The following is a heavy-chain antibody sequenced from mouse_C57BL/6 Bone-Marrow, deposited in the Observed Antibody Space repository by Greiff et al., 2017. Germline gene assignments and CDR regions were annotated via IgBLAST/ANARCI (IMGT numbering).Heavy chain of an antibody. Sequence: EVQVVESGPGLVKPSQSLSLTCSVTGYSITSGYYWNWIRQFPGNKLEWMGYISYDGSNNYNPSLKNRISITRDTSKNQFFLKLNSVTTEDTATYYCAGGNYAFDYWGQGTTLTVSS. V-gene: IGHV3-6*01. CDR3: AGGNYAFDY. CDR2: ISYDGSN. D-gene: IGHD2-1*01. J-gene: IGHJ2*01. CDR1: GYSITSGYY.